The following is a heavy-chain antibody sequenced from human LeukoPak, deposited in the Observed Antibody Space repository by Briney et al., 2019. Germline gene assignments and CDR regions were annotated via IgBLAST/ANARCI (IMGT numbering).Heavy chain of an antibody. CDR3: ARHQERGKYSGSHYFDY. V-gene: IGHV4-4*07. CDR1: GGSITSYY. CDR2: IYSSGTT. J-gene: IGHJ4*02. D-gene: IGHD1-26*01. Sequence: SETLSLTCTVSGGSITSYYWSWLRQPAGKGLEWIGRIYSSGTTNYNPSLKSRVTMSIDTTQFSLKLSSVTAADTAVYYCARHQERGKYSGSHYFDYRGQGTLVTVSP.